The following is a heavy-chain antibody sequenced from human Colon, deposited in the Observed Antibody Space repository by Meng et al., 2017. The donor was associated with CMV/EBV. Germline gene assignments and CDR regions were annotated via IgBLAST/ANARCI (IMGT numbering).Heavy chain of an antibody. J-gene: IGHJ5*02. CDR2: ISGNGINT. D-gene: IGHD6-6*01. CDR1: VFDFNFYA. CDR3: AKTIAPGTLARPFDP. V-gene: IGHV3-23*01. Sequence: GESLKISCAASVFDFNFYAMTWVRQAPGKGLEWVALISGNGINTYYADSVKGRFTVSRDNSKNTVYLQMNRLRAEDTAVYFCAKTIAPGTLARPFDPWGQGTLVTVSS.